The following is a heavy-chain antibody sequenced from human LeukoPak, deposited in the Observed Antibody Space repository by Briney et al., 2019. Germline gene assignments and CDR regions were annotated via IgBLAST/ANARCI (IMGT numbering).Heavy chain of an antibody. J-gene: IGHJ4*02. CDR1: GFTFSSCA. V-gene: IGHV3-23*01. CDR3: AKDRRDCSGGSCYVGEVYFDY. Sequence: GGSLRLSCAASGFTFSSCAMSWVRQAPGKGLEWVSAISGSGGSTYYADSVKGRFTISRDNSKNTLYLQMNSLRAEDTAVYYCAKDRRDCSGGSCYVGEVYFDYWGQGTLVTVSS. D-gene: IGHD2-15*01. CDR2: ISGSGGST.